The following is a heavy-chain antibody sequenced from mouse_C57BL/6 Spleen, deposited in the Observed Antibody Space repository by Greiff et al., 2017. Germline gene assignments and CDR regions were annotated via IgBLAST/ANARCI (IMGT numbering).Heavy chain of an antibody. CDR2: IYPGDGDT. J-gene: IGHJ4*01. CDR3: ARSLSSPHAMDY. V-gene: IGHV1-80*01. CDR1: GYAFSSYW. D-gene: IGHD1-1*01. Sequence: VKLQESGAELVKPGASVKISCKASGYAFSSYWMNWVKQRPGKGLEWIGQIYPGDGDTNYNGKFKGKATLTADKSSSTAYMQLSILTSEDTAVYYCARSLSSPHAMDYWGQGTSVTVSS.